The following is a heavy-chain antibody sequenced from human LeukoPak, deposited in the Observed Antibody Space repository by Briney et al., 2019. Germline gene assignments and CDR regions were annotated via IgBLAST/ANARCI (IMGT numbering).Heavy chain of an antibody. CDR3: ARDFSSSSTVYYYYYMDV. CDR1: GYSISSGYY. Sequence: PSETLSLTCTVPGYSISSGYYWGWIRQPPGKGLECIGSIYYSGTTYYNPSLKSRVTISLDTSKNQFSLKLSSVTAADTAIYYCARDFSSSSTVYYYYYMDVWGKGTTVTVSS. J-gene: IGHJ6*03. D-gene: IGHD6-6*01. V-gene: IGHV4-38-2*02. CDR2: IYYSGTT.